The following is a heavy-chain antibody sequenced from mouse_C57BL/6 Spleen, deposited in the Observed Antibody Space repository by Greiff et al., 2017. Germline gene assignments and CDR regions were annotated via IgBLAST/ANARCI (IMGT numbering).Heavy chain of an antibody. D-gene: IGHD4-1*02. CDR1: GFTFTDYY. Sequence: DVHLVESGGGLVQPGGSLCLSCAASGFTFTDYYMSWVRQPPGKALEWLGFIRNKANGYTTEFSASVKGRFTISRDNSQSILYLQMNALRAEDSATYYCARQLRPWYFDVWDTGTTVTGSS. J-gene: IGHJ1*03. V-gene: IGHV7-3*01. CDR3: ARQLRPWYFDV. CDR2: IRNKANGYTT.